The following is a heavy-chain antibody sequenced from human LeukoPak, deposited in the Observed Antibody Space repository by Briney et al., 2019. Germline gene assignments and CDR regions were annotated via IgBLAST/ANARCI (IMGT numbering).Heavy chain of an antibody. CDR3: ARHPFATPFDS. Sequence: KPSETLSLTCTVSGGSISDNYWSWIRQPPGKGLEWMGYAYSSGHTFYNSSLKSRVAMSLDTSKSQFSLRLSSVTAADTALYFCARHPFATPFDSWGPGTLVTVSS. J-gene: IGHJ4*02. D-gene: IGHD2-15*01. V-gene: IGHV4-59*08. CDR2: AYSSGHT. CDR1: GGSISDNY.